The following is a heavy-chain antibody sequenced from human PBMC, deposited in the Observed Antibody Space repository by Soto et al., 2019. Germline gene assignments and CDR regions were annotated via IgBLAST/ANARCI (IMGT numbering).Heavy chain of an antibody. CDR1: GGFLSDYH. Sequence: QVQLQQWGAGLLKPSETLSLTCAVYGGFLSDYHWGWIRQPPGKGLEWIGEIDESGDSNYSPSLKRRVSIPIDTAKKQFSLKLTSLTAADTAVYYCARGGGGPARYWGQGTLVTVSS. D-gene: IGHD3-10*01. J-gene: IGHJ4*02. CDR3: ARGGGGPARY. CDR2: IDESGDS. V-gene: IGHV4-34*01.